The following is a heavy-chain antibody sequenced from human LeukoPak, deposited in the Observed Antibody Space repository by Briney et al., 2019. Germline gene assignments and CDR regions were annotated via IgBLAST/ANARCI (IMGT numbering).Heavy chain of an antibody. Sequence: PSETLSLTCTVSGGSISSSSYYWGWIRQPPGKGLEWIGSIYYSGSTYYNPSLKSRVTISVDTSKNQFSLKLSSVTAADTAVYYCARHSWIRASSAAFDIWGQGTMVTVSS. V-gene: IGHV4-39*01. CDR2: IYYSGST. CDR3: ARHSWIRASSAAFDI. CDR1: GGSISSSSYY. D-gene: IGHD5-18*01. J-gene: IGHJ3*02.